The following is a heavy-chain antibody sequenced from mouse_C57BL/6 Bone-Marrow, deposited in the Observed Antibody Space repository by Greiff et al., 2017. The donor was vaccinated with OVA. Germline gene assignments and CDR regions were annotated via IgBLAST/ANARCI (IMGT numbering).Heavy chain of an antibody. J-gene: IGHJ1*03. D-gene: IGHD2-3*01. CDR2: INPSNGGT. CDR1: GYTFTSYW. V-gene: IGHV1-53*01. CDR3: ARFRWLQLNWYFDV. Sequence: QVQLQQPGTELVKPGASVKLSCKASGYTFTSYWMHWVKQRPGQGLEWIGNINPSNGGTNYNEKFKSKATLTVDKSYSTAYMQLSSLTSEDSAFYYCARFRWLQLNWYFDVWGTGTTVTVSS.